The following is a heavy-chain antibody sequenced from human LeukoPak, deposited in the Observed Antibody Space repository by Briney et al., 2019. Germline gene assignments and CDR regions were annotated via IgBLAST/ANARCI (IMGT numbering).Heavy chain of an antibody. CDR1: GYTFTNYG. V-gene: IGHV1-18*01. D-gene: IGHD3-22*01. CDR3: ARGDSSGYYYLFDY. J-gene: IGHJ4*02. CDR2: ISAYNGNT. Sequence: GASVTVSFTGSGYTFTNYGRSWVGQAPGQGGEGMGWISAYNGNTNYAQKLQGRLTMTTDTSTSTAYMELRSLRSDDTAVYYCARGDSSGYYYLFDYWGQGTLVTVSS.